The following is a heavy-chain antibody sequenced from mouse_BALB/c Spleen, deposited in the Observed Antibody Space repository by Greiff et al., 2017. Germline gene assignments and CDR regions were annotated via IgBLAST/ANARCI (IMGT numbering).Heavy chain of an antibody. CDR2: IYPSDSYT. Sequence: QVQLQQPGAELVRPGASVKLSCKASGYTFTSYWINWVKQRPGQGLEWIGNIYPSDSYTNYNQKFKDKATLTVDKSSSTAYMQLSSPTSEDSAVYYCTRATAANPSYYYAMDYWGQGTSVTVSS. D-gene: IGHD1-2*01. V-gene: IGHV1-69*02. J-gene: IGHJ4*01. CDR3: TRATAANPSYYYAMDY. CDR1: GYTFTSYW.